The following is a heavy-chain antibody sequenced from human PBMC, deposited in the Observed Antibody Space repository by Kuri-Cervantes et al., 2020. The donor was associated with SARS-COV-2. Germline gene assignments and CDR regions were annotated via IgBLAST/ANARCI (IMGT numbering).Heavy chain of an antibody. CDR1: GFSFSDYY. V-gene: IGHV3-11*06. CDR3: ARGGLCSGGSCYHYSYYMDV. D-gene: IGHD2-15*01. CDR2: ISSSPTYT. J-gene: IGHJ6*03. Sequence: LSLTCAASGFSFSDYYMIWIRQAPGKGLEWVSYISSSPTYTNHADSVKGRFTISRDNAKNSLYLHMDSLRAEDSAVYSCARGGLCSGGSCYHYSYYMDVWGKGTTVTVSS.